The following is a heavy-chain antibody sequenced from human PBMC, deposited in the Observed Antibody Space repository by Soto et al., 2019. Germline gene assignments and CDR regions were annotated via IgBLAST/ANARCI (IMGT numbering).Heavy chain of an antibody. D-gene: IGHD6-19*01. J-gene: IGHJ4*02. CDR3: AREDSSGLFDY. V-gene: IGHV4-59*01. Sequence: SETLSLTCTVSGGYISSYYWSWIRQPPGKGLEWIGYIYYSGSTNYNPSLKSRVTISVDTSKNQFSLKLSSVTAADTAVYYCAREDSSGLFDYWGQGTLVTVSS. CDR1: GGYISSYY. CDR2: IYYSGST.